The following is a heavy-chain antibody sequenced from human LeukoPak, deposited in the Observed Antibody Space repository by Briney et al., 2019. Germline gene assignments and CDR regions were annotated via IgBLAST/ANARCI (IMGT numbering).Heavy chain of an antibody. CDR1: GFTFSSYE. Sequence: GGSLRLSCAASGFTFSSYEMNWVRQAPGKGLEWVSYISSSGSTIYYADSVKGRFTISRDNAKTSLYLQMNSLRAEDTAVYYCARGGDGYSTFDYWGQGTLVTVSS. D-gene: IGHD5-24*01. J-gene: IGHJ4*02. CDR2: ISSSGSTI. CDR3: ARGGDGYSTFDY. V-gene: IGHV3-48*03.